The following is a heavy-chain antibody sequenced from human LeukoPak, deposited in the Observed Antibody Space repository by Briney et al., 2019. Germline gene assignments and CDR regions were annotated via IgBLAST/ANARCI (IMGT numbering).Heavy chain of an antibody. J-gene: IGHJ6*02. D-gene: IGHD6-19*01. CDR2: IYYSGST. Sequence: GSLRLSCAASGFTFSSYAMSWVRQAPGKGLEWIGYIYYSGSTNYNPSLKSRVTISVDTSKNQFSLKLSSVTAADTAVYYCARSSGWLRYGMDVWGQGTTVTVSS. V-gene: IGHV4-59*12. CDR3: ARSSGWLRYGMDV. CDR1: GFTFSSYA.